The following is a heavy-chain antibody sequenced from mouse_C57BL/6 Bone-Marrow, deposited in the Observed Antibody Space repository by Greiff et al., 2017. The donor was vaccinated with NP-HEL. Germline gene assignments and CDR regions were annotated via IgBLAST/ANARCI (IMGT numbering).Heavy chain of an antibody. CDR1: GYTFTSYG. D-gene: IGHD1-1*01. J-gene: IGHJ2*01. CDR3: ARSYYASYYDG. Sequence: VQLQQSGAELARPGASVKLSCKASGYTFTSYGISWVKQRTGQGLEWIGEIYPGSGNTYYNEKFKGKATLTADKSSSTAYMELRSLTSEDSAVYFCARSYYASYYDGWGPGTTLTVAS. V-gene: IGHV1-81*01. CDR2: IYPGSGNT.